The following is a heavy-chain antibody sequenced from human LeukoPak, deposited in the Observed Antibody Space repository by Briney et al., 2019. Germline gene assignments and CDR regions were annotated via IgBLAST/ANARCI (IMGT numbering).Heavy chain of an antibody. D-gene: IGHD5-18*01. CDR3: ARVGLGTAMVTDYHYYYMDV. V-gene: IGHV1-69*05. Sequence: GASVKVSCKASGGTFSSYAISWVRQAPGQGLEWMGGIIPIFGTANYAQKFQGRVTITTDESTSTAYMELSSLRSEDTAVYYCARVGLGTAMVTDYHYYYMDVWGKGTTVTVSS. CDR1: GGTFSSYA. CDR2: IIPIFGTA. J-gene: IGHJ6*03.